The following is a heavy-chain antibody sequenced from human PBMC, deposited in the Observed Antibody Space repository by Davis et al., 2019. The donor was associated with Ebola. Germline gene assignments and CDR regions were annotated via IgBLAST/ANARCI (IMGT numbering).Heavy chain of an antibody. CDR1: GYTFSGYY. Sequence: ASVKVSCKASGYTFSGYYINWVRQAPGQGLEWMGRVNPYSGGTNYAQKFQARVTMTRDTSISTAYMELRSLRSDDTAVYYCARAITMIVVVSYFDYWGQGTLVTVSS. CDR2: VNPYSGGT. D-gene: IGHD3-22*01. CDR3: ARAITMIVVVSYFDY. V-gene: IGHV1-2*06. J-gene: IGHJ4*02.